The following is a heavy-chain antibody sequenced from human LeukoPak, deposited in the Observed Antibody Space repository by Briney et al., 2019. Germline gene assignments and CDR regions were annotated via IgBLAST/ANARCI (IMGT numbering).Heavy chain of an antibody. D-gene: IGHD2-2*01. CDR3: ARGRYGYCSSTSCSDDAFDI. CDR1: GYTFTSYD. V-gene: IGHV1-8*03. J-gene: IGHJ3*02. CDR2: MNPNSGNT. Sequence: ASVKVSCKASGYTFTSYDINWVRQATGQGLEWMGWMNPNSGNTGYAQKFQGRVTITRNTSISTAYMELSSLRSEDTAVYYCARGRYGYCSSTSCSDDAFDIWGQGTMVTVSS.